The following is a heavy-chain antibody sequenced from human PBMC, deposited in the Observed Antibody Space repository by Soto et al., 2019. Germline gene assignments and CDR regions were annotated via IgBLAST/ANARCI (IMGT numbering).Heavy chain of an antibody. CDR1: GDSVASNSVS. CDR3: ARMYASGWCFDY. CDR2: TYYRSKWYN. Sequence: SQTLSLTCAISGDSVASNSVSWNWIRQSPSRGLEWLGSTYYRSKWYNEYAVSVKSRISINPDTSKNQFSLQLNSVTPEDTAMYYCARMYASGWCFDYWGQGTLVTVSS. J-gene: IGHJ4*02. D-gene: IGHD6-19*01. V-gene: IGHV6-1*01.